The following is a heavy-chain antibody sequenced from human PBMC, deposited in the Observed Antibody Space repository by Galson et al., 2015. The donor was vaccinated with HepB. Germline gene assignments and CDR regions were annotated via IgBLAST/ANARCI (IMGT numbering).Heavy chain of an antibody. Sequence: ETLSLTCTISGGSSSSYYWSWIRQPPGKGLEWIGFISYSGRSSNNPPLRSRVTISVDTSKDQLSLKLSSVTAADTAVYYCAESESGSRYGRWGQGTLVTVSS. CDR1: GGSSSSYY. CDR3: AESESGSRYGR. J-gene: IGHJ4*02. V-gene: IGHV4-59*03. D-gene: IGHD5-18*01. CDR2: ISYSGRS.